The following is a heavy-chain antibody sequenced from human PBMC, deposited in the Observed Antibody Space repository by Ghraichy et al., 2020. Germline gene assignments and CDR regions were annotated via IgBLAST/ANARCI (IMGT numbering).Heavy chain of an antibody. Sequence: GGSLRLSCAASGLPVESNYLTWVRQAPGKGLEWVSTLYSRGAPYYSGSVEGRFTISRDKSANTVYLQMNRLRVEDTAIYFCARDSHSLIPAAVRRYLFYGLDVWGQGTAVIVS. J-gene: IGHJ6*02. CDR2: LYSRGAP. CDR3: ARDSHSLIPAAVRRYLFYGLDV. V-gene: IGHV3-66*01. CDR1: GLPVESNY. D-gene: IGHD6-13*01.